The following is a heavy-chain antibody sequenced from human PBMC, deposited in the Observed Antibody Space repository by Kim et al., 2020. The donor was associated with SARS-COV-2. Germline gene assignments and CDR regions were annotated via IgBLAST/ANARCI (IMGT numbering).Heavy chain of an antibody. Sequence: SETLSLTCTVSGGSISSYYWSWIRQPAGKGLEWIGRIYTSGSTNYNPSLKRRVTMSVDTTKNQFSLKLSSVTAADTAVYYCASNHVDPDAFDIWGQGTMVTVSS. CDR3: ASNHVDPDAFDI. CDR2: IYTSGST. CDR1: GGSISSYY. V-gene: IGHV4-4*07. J-gene: IGHJ3*02.